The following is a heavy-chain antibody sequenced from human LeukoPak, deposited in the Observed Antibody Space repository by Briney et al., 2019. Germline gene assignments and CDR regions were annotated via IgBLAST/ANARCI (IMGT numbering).Heavy chain of an antibody. J-gene: IGHJ5*02. V-gene: IGHV4-34*01. Sequence: SETLSLTCAVYGGSFSGYYWSWIRQPPGKGLEWIGEINHSGSTNYNPSLKSRVTISVDTSKNQFSLKLSSVTAADTAVYYCARDSKEAWFDPWGQGTLVTVSS. CDR3: ARDSKEAWFDP. CDR2: INHSGST. D-gene: IGHD2/OR15-2a*01. CDR1: GGSFSGYY.